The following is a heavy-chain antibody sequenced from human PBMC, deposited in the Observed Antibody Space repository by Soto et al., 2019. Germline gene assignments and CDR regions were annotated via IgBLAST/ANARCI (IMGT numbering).Heavy chain of an antibody. Sequence: QLQLQESGPGLVKPSETLSLTCTVSGGSISSSSYYWGWIRQPPGKGLEWIGSIYYSGSTYYNPSLKSRVTISVDTSKNQFSLKLSSVTAADTAVYYCARQGGYSSSWSDSFTAADYWGQGTLVTVSS. CDR2: IYYSGST. V-gene: IGHV4-39*01. D-gene: IGHD6-13*01. CDR3: ARQGGYSSSWSDSFTAADY. J-gene: IGHJ4*02. CDR1: GGSISSSSYY.